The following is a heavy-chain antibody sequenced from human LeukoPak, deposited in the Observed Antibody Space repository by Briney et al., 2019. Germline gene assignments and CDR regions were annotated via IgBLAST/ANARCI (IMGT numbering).Heavy chain of an antibody. CDR3: AKAREAAAANDFDY. CDR1: GFTFSNYA. J-gene: IGHJ4*02. CDR2: ISNRGGVT. Sequence: GGSLRLSCAASGFTFSNYAMSWVRQAPGKGLEWVSPISNRGGVTYYAESVKGRFTISRDNSKNTLYLQMSSLRAEDTAIYYCAKAREAAAANDFDYWGQGTLVTVSS. D-gene: IGHD6-13*01. V-gene: IGHV3-23*01.